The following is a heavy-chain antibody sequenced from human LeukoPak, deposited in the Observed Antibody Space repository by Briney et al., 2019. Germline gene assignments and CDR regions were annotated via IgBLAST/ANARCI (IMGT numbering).Heavy chain of an antibody. CDR2: MYYTGRT. J-gene: IGHJ4*02. CDR3: AKQSDSSRWSTYGY. CDR1: GGSIRSSPYY. Sequence: KPSETLSLTCTVSGGSIRSSPYYWACIRQPPGKDLERIGRMYYTGRTSYSPSLKSRVTISVDTSKHQFSMKLVCVTDAGTFVYHCAKQSDSSRWSTYGYGGQGTLVTVSS. V-gene: IGHV4-39*01. D-gene: IGHD6-19*01.